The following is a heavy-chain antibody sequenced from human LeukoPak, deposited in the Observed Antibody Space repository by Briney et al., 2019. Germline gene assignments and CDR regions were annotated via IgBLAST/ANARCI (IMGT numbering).Heavy chain of an antibody. CDR3: ARNPQDGYNSFDY. CDR2: IYYSGST. J-gene: IGHJ4*02. V-gene: IGHV4-31*03. Sequence: SETLSLTCTVSGGSISSGGYYWSWIRQHPGKGLEWIGYIYYSGSTYYNPSLKSRVTISVDTSKNQSSLKLSSVTAADTAVYYCARNPQDGYNSFDYWGQGTLVTVSS. D-gene: IGHD5-24*01. CDR1: GGSISSGGYY.